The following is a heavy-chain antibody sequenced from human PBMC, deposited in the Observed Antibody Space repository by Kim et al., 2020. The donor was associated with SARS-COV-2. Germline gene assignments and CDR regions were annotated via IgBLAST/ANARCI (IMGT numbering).Heavy chain of an antibody. D-gene: IGHD3-10*01. V-gene: IGHV4-34*01. J-gene: IGHJ4*02. CDR3: ARVSTMVRGVIITELHYFDY. Sequence: RVTISVDTSKNQFSLKLSSVTAADTAVYYCARVSTMVRGVIITELHYFDYWGQGTLVTVSS.